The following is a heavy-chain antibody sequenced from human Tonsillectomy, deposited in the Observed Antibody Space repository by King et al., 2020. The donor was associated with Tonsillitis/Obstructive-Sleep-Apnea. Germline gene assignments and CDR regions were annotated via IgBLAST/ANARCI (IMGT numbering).Heavy chain of an antibody. J-gene: IGHJ4*02. D-gene: IGHD4-11*01. CDR1: GFTFSSYS. V-gene: IGHV3-48*02. CDR3: ARAPSYSNYAYYFDY. Sequence: PLVQSGGGLVQPGGSLRLSCAASGFTFSSYSMNWVRQAPGKGLEWVSYISSSSSTIYYADSVKGRFTISRDNAKNSLYLQMNSLRDEDTAVYYCARAPSYSNYAYYFDYWGQGTLVTVSS. CDR2: ISSSSSTI.